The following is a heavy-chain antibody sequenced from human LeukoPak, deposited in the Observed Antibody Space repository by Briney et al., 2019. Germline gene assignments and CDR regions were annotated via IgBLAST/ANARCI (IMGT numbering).Heavy chain of an antibody. CDR2: IYYSGST. CDR1: GGSISSSSYY. J-gene: IGHJ4*02. CDR3: ARDLPYSYGPNYFDY. Sequence: LETLSLTCTVSGGSISSSSYYWGWIRQPPGKGLEWIGSIYYSGSTYYNPSLKSRVTISVDTSKNQFSLKLSSVTAADTAVYYCARDLPYSYGPNYFDYWGQGTLVTVSS. V-gene: IGHV4-39*07. D-gene: IGHD5-18*01.